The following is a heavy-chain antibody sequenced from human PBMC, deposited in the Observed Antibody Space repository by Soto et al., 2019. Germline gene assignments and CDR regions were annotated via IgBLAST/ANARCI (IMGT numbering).Heavy chain of an antibody. CDR2: ISGSGGST. CDR1: VFTFSSYA. D-gene: IGHD3-22*01. V-gene: IGHV3-23*01. CDR3: AKDVRYNYYDSSGYYSQRYYYYGMDV. J-gene: IGHJ6*02. Sequence: PWWSLRLSCAASVFTFSSYAMSWVRQAPGKGLEWVSAISGSGGSTYYADSVKGRFTISRDNSKNTLYLQMNSLRAEDTAVYYCAKDVRYNYYDSSGYYSQRYYYYGMDVWGQGTTVTVSS.